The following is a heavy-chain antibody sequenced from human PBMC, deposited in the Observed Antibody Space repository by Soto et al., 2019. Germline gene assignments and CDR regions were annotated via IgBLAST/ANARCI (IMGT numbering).Heavy chain of an antibody. CDR2: MNPNSGNT. CDR3: PRGYEGHYDFWRSAP. V-gene: IGHV1-8*01. CDR1: GYTFTSYD. D-gene: IGHD3-3*01. Sequence: ASVKVSCKASGYTFTSYDINWVRQATGQGLEWMGWMNPNSGNTAYTQKFQGRVTMTRNTSISTAYMELSSLRSEDPAVYYCPRGYEGHYDFWRSAPWGQGTLVTVSS. J-gene: IGHJ5*02.